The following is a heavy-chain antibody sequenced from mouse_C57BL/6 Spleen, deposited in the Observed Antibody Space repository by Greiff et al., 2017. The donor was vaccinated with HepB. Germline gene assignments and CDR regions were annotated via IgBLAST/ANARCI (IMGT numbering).Heavy chain of an antibody. V-gene: IGHV1-52*01. D-gene: IGHD2-4*01. CDR3: AIPPYDYDGYFDY. CDR1: GYTFTSYW. J-gene: IGHJ2*01. Sequence: QVQLQQPGAELVRPGSSVKLSCKASGYTFTSYWMHWVKQRPIQGLEWIGNIDPSDSETHYNQKFKDKATLTVDKSSSTAYMQLSSLTSEDSAVYYCAIPPYDYDGYFDYWGQGTTLTVSS. CDR2: IDPSDSET.